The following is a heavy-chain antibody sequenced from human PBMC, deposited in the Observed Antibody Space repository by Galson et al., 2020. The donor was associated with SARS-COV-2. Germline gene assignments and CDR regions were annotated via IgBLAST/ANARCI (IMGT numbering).Heavy chain of an antibody. V-gene: IGHV3-7*03. D-gene: IGHD3-3*01. Sequence: SCAASGFTFSSYWMSWVRQAPGKGLEWVANIKQDGSEKYYVDSVKGRFTISRDNAKNSLYLQMNSLRAEDTAVYYCARVGDDFWSGYGWFDPWGQGTLVTVSS. CDR2: IKQDGSEK. CDR1: GFTFSSYW. J-gene: IGHJ5*02. CDR3: ARVGDDFWSGYGWFDP.